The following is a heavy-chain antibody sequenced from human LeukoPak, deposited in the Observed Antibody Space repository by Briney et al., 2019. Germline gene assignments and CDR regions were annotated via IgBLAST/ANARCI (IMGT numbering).Heavy chain of an antibody. Sequence: SETLSLTCTVSGGSISSYYWSWIRQPAGKGLEWIGRIYTSGSTNYNPSLKSRVTISVDTSKNQFSLKLSSVTAADTAVYYCARFISRYFDWLLSDAFDIWGQGTMVTVSS. CDR2: IYTSGST. V-gene: IGHV4-4*07. D-gene: IGHD3-9*01. CDR1: GGSISSYY. J-gene: IGHJ3*02. CDR3: ARFISRYFDWLLSDAFDI.